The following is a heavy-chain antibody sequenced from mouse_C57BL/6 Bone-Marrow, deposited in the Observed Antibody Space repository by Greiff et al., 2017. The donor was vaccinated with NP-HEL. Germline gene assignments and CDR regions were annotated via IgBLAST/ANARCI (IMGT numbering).Heavy chain of an antibody. CDR2: IRSKSNNYAT. D-gene: IGHD3-1*01. CDR3: VRQRATGFAY. CDR1: GFSFNTYA. J-gene: IGHJ3*01. V-gene: IGHV10-1*01. Sequence: GGGLVQPKGSLKLSCAASGFSFNTYAMNWVRQAPGKGLEWVARIRSKSNNYATYYADSVKDRFTISRDDSESMLYLQMNNLKTEDTAMYYCVRQRATGFAYWGQGTLVTVSA.